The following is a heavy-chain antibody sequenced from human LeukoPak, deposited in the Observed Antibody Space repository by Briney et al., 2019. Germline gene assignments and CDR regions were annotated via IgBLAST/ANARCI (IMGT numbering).Heavy chain of an antibody. CDR3: ARSIWPYYFDY. Sequence: GGSLRLSCAASEFTFSNYWMHWVRQAPGKGLVWVSWITGDGSSTRYADAVKGRLTISRDNAKNTLYLQVNSLRAEDTAVYYCARSIWPYYFDYWGQGALVTVSS. CDR1: EFTFSNYW. CDR2: ITGDGSST. V-gene: IGHV3-74*01. J-gene: IGHJ4*02.